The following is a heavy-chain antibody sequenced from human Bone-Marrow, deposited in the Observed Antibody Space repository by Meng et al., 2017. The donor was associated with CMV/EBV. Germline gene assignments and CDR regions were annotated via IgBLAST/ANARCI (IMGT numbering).Heavy chain of an antibody. CDR1: GYTFTSYY. CDR3: ASSTRPFYGMDV. V-gene: IGHV1-46*01. Sequence: ASVKVSCKASGYTFTSYYMHWVRQAPGQGLEWMGIINPSGGSTSYAQKFQGRVTMTTDTSTSTAYMELRSLRSDDTAVYYCASSTRPFYGMDVWGQGTTVTVSS. J-gene: IGHJ6*02. CDR2: INPSGGST.